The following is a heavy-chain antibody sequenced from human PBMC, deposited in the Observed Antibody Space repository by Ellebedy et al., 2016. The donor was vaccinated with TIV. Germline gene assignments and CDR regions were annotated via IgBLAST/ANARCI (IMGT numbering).Heavy chain of an antibody. D-gene: IGHD2-2*01. V-gene: IGHV3-74*01. CDR3: ARVECNSISCPGAFDI. J-gene: IGHJ3*02. CDR1: EFTFSSYW. Sequence: GESLKISCAASEFTFSSYWMHWVRQAPGKGLVWVSRISSDGTGTSYADPMQGRFTISRDNAKNTLYLQMNSLRAEDTAVYYCARVECNSISCPGAFDIWGQGTMVTVSS. CDR2: ISSDGTGT.